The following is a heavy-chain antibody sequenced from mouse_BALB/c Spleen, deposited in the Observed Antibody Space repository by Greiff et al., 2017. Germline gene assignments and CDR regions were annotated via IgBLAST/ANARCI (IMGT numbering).Heavy chain of an antibody. Sequence: QVQLKESGPGLVAPSQSLSITCTVSGFSLTSYGVHWVRQPPGKGLEWLGVIWAGGSTNYNSALMSRLSISKDNSKSQVFLKMNSLQTDDTAMYYCASYYGGAWFAYWGQGTLVTVSA. D-gene: IGHD1-1*02. CDR1: GFSLTSYG. CDR2: IWAGGST. V-gene: IGHV2-9*02. J-gene: IGHJ3*01. CDR3: ASYYGGAWFAY.